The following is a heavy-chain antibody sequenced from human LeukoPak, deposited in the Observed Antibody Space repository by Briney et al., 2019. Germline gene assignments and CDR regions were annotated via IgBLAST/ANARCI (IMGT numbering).Heavy chain of an antibody. CDR2: ISAYNGKT. CDR3: AREYRDYYDSSGNYLDY. CDR1: GYTFTSYG. V-gene: IGHV1-18*01. D-gene: IGHD3-22*01. Sequence: ASVKVSCKASGYTFTSYGISWVRQAPGQGLEWMGWISAYNGKTNYAQKLQGRVTMTTDTSTGTAYMELRSLRSDDTAVYYCAREYRDYYDSSGNYLDYWGQGTLVTVSS. J-gene: IGHJ4*02.